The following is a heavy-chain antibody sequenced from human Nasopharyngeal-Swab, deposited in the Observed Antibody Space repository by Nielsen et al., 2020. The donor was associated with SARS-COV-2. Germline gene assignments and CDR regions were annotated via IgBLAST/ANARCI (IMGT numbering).Heavy chain of an antibody. CDR1: GGSFSGYY. CDR3: ARGPLPRYCSGGSCYSRYYHYMDV. Sequence: SETLSLTCAVYGGSFSGYYWSWIRQPPGKGLEWIGEINHSGSTNYNPSLKSRVTISVDTSKNQFSLKLSSMTAADTAVYYCARGPLPRYCSGGSCYSRYYHYMDVWGKGTTVTVSS. V-gene: IGHV4-34*01. D-gene: IGHD2-15*01. J-gene: IGHJ6*03. CDR2: INHSGST.